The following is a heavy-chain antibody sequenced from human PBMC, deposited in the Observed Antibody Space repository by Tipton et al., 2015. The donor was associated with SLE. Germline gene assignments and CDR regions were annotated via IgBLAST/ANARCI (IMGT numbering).Heavy chain of an antibody. CDR1: GGSIGSYH. D-gene: IGHD2-2*01. CDR3: ARVRWGYQEANCVYP. J-gene: IGHJ5*02. Sequence: TLSLTCTVYGGSIGSYHWSWIRQHPGKGLERNGHIYYSGRGYYNPSLESRVSISPDTSKNQFSLNLRSVTAADTAVYYCARVRWGYQEANCVYPWGQGVLVTVSS. V-gene: IGHV4-59*01. CDR2: IYYSGRG.